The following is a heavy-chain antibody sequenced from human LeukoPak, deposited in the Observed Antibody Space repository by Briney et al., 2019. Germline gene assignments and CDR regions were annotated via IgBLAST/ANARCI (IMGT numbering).Heavy chain of an antibody. CDR3: ARSLYYYDSSGYDY. CDR1: GFTFSSYE. V-gene: IGHV3-48*03. CDR2: ISSSGSTI. J-gene: IGHJ4*02. D-gene: IGHD3-22*01. Sequence: GGSLRLSCAASGFTFSSYEMNWVRRAPGKGLEWVSYISSSGSTIYYADSVKGRFTISRDNAKNSLYLQMNSLRAEDTAVYYCARSLYYYDSSGYDYWGQGTLVTVSS.